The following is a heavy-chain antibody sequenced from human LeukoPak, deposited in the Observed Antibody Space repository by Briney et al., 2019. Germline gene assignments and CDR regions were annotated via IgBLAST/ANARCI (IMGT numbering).Heavy chain of an antibody. V-gene: IGHV1-18*01. Sequence: ASVTVSCTASGYTFTSYGISWVRQAPGQGLEWMGWISAYNGNTNYAQKFQGRITMTTDTSTSTAYMELRSLRSDDTAVYYCARDEVYGERDFDYWGQGTLVTVSS. CDR1: GYTFTSYG. D-gene: IGHD4-17*01. CDR3: ARDEVYGERDFDY. J-gene: IGHJ4*02. CDR2: ISAYNGNT.